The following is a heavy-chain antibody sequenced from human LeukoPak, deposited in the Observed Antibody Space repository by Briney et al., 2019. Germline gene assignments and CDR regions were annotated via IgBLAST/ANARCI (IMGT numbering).Heavy chain of an antibody. Sequence: GGSLRLSCTVSGFTVSSNSWSWVRQAPGKGLEWVSFIYSGGNTHYSDSVKGRFTISRDNSKNTLYLQMNSLRAEDTAVYYCAKVAKYYYGSETYYFFEHWGQGTPVTASS. V-gene: IGHV3-53*01. CDR1: GFTVSSNS. D-gene: IGHD3-10*01. CDR2: IYSGGNT. J-gene: IGHJ4*02. CDR3: AKVAKYYYGSETYYFFEH.